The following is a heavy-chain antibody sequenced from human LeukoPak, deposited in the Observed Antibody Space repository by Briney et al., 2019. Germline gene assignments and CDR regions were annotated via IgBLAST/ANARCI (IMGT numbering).Heavy chain of an antibody. Sequence: GGSLRLSCAASGFTFSIYGMHWVRQAPGQGLEWLAVISYDGSKKYYADSVKGRFTISRDNSKNTLYLQMNSLRAEDTAVYYCAKDFLSDYYDSSGYLDYWGQGTLVTVSS. J-gene: IGHJ4*02. CDR2: ISYDGSKK. CDR3: AKDFLSDYYDSSGYLDY. CDR1: GFTFSIYG. V-gene: IGHV3-30*18. D-gene: IGHD3-22*01.